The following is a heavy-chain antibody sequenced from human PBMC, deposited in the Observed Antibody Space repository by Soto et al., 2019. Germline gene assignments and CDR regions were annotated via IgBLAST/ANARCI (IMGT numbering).Heavy chain of an antibody. CDR2: IYYSGST. Sequence: SETLSLTCTVSGGAISSYYWSWIRQPQGKGLEWIGHIYYSGSTNYNPSLKSRVTTSVDTSKNQFSLKLTSVTAADTAVYYCAREIVEDSSGYFPTFDYWGQGTLVTVS. CDR3: AREIVEDSSGYFPTFDY. CDR1: GGAISSYY. D-gene: IGHD3-22*01. V-gene: IGHV4-59*01. J-gene: IGHJ4*02.